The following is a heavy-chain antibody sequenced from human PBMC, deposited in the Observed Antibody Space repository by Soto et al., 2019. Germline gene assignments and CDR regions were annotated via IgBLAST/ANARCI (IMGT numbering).Heavy chain of an antibody. CDR3: ARDRYSSSWYNYYYYGMDV. J-gene: IGHJ6*02. D-gene: IGHD6-13*01. V-gene: IGHV3-74*01. Sequence: GGSLRLSCAASGFTFSSYWMHWVRQAPGKGLVWVSRINSDGSSTSYADSVKGRFTISRDNAKNTLYLQMNSLRAEDTAVYYCARDRYSSSWYNYYYYGMDVWGQGTTVTVSS. CDR2: INSDGSST. CDR1: GFTFSSYW.